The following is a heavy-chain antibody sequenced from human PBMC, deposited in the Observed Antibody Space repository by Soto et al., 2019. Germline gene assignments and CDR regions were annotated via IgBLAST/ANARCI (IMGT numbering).Heavy chain of an antibody. CDR3: ARIKFLFIDSRSISPDAFDI. J-gene: IGHJ3*02. D-gene: IGHD1-26*01. CDR2: ISAYNGNT. V-gene: IGHV1-18*01. Sequence: GASVKVSCKASGYTFTSYGISWVRQAPGQGLEWMGWISAYNGNTNYAQKLQGRITMTTDTSTSTAYMELRSLRSDDTAVYYCARIKFLFIDSRSISPDAFDIWGQGTIVTV. CDR1: GYTFTSYG.